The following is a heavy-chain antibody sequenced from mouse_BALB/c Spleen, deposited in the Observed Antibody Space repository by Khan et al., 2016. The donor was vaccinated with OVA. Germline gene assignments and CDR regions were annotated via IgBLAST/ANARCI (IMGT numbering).Heavy chain of an antibody. CDR3: ARRGNDYAWFAY. CDR1: GYTFTNYW. CDR2: INPSTGYT. D-gene: IGHD2-4*01. Sequence: QVQLQQSGAELAKPGASVKMSCKASGYTFTNYWMHWVKQRPGQGLEWIGYINPSTGYTEYNQNFKDKATLTADKSSSTAYMQLSSLTSEDSAVYYCARRGNDYAWFAYWGQGTLVTVSA. V-gene: IGHV1-7*01. J-gene: IGHJ3*01.